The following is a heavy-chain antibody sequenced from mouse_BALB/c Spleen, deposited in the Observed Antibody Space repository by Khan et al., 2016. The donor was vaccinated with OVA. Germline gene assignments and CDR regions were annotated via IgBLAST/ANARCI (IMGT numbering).Heavy chain of an antibody. Sequence: EVQLQESGPGLVKPSQSLSLTCNVTGYSITSNYAWYWIRQSPGDKMEWMGYKSYSGRTSYTPSLKSRISITRETSTNQSFLQLNSMTTEDTGTDYCARGNYYGYAMDYWGQGTSVTVSS. CDR1: GYSITSNYA. V-gene: IGHV3-2*02. CDR3: ARGNYYGYAMDY. D-gene: IGHD1-1*01. J-gene: IGHJ4*01. CDR2: KSYSGRT.